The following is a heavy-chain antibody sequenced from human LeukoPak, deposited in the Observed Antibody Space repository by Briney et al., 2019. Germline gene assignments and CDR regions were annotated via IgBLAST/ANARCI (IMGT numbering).Heavy chain of an antibody. CDR1: GFTFSSYA. CDR3: ARVDYDILTGYYTYYYYGMDV. Sequence: PGGSLRLSCAASGFTFSSYAMHWVRQAPGKGLEWVAVISYDGSNKYYANSVKGRFTIPRDNSKNTLYLQMNSLRAEDTAVYYCARVDYDILTGYYTYYYYGMDVWGQGTRVTVSS. V-gene: IGHV3-30-3*01. J-gene: IGHJ6*02. D-gene: IGHD3-9*01. CDR2: ISYDGSNK.